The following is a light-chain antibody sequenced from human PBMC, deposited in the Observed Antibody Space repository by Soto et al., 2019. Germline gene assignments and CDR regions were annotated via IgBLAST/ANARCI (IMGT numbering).Light chain of an antibody. CDR2: KAS. J-gene: IGKJ1*01. Sequence: DIQMTQSPSTLSXXXXXXXXXXXRASQTINSWLAWYQQKPGKAPKLLIYKASTLKSGVPSRFSGSGSGTEFTLTISSLQPDDFATYYCQQYNSYSTFGQGTKVDIK. CDR3: QQYNSYST. V-gene: IGKV1-5*03. CDR1: QTINSW.